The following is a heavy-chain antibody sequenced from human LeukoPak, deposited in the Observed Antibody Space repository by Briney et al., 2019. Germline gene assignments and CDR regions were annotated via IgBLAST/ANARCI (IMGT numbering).Heavy chain of an antibody. CDR2: IYYSGST. V-gene: IGHV4-59*01. J-gene: IGHJ4*02. D-gene: IGHD6-19*01. Sequence: SETVSLTCTVSGRSISSYYWSWIRQPPGKGLDWVGYIYYSGSTNYNPSLKSRATISVATPKNQFSLKLSSVTAADTAVYYCARGSPVSSGWTFDYWGQGTLVTVSS. CDR3: ARGSPVSSGWTFDY. CDR1: GRSISSYY.